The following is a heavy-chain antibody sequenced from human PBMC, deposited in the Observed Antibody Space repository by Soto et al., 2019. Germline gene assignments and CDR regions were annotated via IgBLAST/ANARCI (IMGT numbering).Heavy chain of an antibody. CDR1: GYTFNNYG. J-gene: IGHJ2*01. CDR2: IGPYNGNT. V-gene: IGHV1-18*01. CDR3: ARCYCSVGSCYTCWHFAL. Sequence: QVELVQSGAEVKKPGASVKVSYKASGYTFNNYGISWVRQAPGQGLEWMGWIGPYNGNTDHAQNFQGRVTMTTDTSTNTAYMELRSLRSDDTALYYCARCYCSVGSCYTCWHFALWGRGTLVTVSS. D-gene: IGHD2-15*01.